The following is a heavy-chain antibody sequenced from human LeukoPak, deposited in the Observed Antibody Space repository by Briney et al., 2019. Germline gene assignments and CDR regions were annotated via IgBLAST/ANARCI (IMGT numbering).Heavy chain of an antibody. CDR3: ARPRYYHFWSGYGPLDY. CDR2: IYPGDSDT. J-gene: IGHJ4*02. Sequence: GESLKISCKGSGYSFTSYWIGWVRQMPGKGLEWMAIIYPGDSDTRYSPSFQGQVTISADKSISTAYLQWSSLKASDTAMYYCARPRYYHFWSGYGPLDYWGQGTLVTVSS. V-gene: IGHV5-51*01. D-gene: IGHD3-3*01. CDR1: GYSFTSYW.